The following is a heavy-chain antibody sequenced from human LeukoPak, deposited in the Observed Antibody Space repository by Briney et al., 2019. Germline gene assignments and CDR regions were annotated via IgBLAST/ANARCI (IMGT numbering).Heavy chain of an antibody. J-gene: IGHJ6*04. CDR3: AELGITMIGGV. CDR1: GFTFSSYE. D-gene: IGHD3-10*02. Sequence: GGSLRLSCAASGFTFSSYEMNWVRQAPGKGLEWVSYISSSGSTIYYADSVKGRFTISSDNAKNSLYLQMNSLRAEDTAVYYCAELGITMIGGVWGKGTTVTISS. CDR2: ISSSGSTI. V-gene: IGHV3-48*03.